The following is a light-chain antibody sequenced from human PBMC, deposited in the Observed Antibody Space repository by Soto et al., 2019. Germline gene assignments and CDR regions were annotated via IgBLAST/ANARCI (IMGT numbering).Light chain of an antibody. CDR3: CSYAGSSPHVV. Sequence: QSVLTQPASVSGSPGQSITISCTGTSSDVGSYNLVSWYQQHPGKAPKLMIYEGSKRPSGVSNRFSGSKSGNTASLTISGLQAEDEADYCCCSYAGSSPHVVFGGGTKVTVL. CDR2: EGS. CDR1: SSDVGSYNL. J-gene: IGLJ2*01. V-gene: IGLV2-23*01.